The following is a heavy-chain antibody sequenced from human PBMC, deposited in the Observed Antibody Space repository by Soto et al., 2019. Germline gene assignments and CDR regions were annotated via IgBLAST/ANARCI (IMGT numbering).Heavy chain of an antibody. CDR3: ARAIAVAGNYFDN. CDR1: GDSVTYGYYY. D-gene: IGHD6-19*01. J-gene: IGHJ4*02. Sequence: QVQLQESGPGRVKPSETLSLTCTATGDSVTYGYYYWSWIRQPPGKGLEWIGHIYYNGRTSYSPSLKSRLTISLDTSKNQVSLKLSSVTAADTAIYFCARAIAVAGNYFDNWGQGTLVTVSS. V-gene: IGHV4-61*01. CDR2: IYYNGRT.